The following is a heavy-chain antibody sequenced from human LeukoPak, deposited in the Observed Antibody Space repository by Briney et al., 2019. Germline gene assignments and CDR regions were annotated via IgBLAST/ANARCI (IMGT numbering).Heavy chain of an antibody. Sequence: PSETLSLTCSVSGGSIRSYHWSWIRQSPGKGLEWIGYISYSGYNYYNPSLERRVTMSVDTSQNQFSLRLRSVTAADTAVYYCARHKDYYYSYMDVWGKGTTVTISS. J-gene: IGHJ6*03. V-gene: IGHV4-59*08. CDR1: GGSIRSYH. CDR3: ARHKDYYYSYMDV. CDR2: ISYSGYN.